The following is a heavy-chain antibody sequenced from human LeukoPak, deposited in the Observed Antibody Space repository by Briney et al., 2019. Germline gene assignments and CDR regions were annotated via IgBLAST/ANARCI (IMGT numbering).Heavy chain of an antibody. CDR1: GFTFDDYA. V-gene: IGHV3-9*01. D-gene: IGHD5-18*01. CDR3: AKDKGYSYGPTPDYYYYYGMDV. CDR2: ISWNSGSI. Sequence: PGGSLRLSCAASGFTFDDYAMHWVRQAPGKGLEWVSGISWNSGSIGYADSVKGRFTISRDNAKNSLYLQMNSLRAEDTALYHCAKDKGYSYGPTPDYYYYYGMDVWGQGTTVTVSS. J-gene: IGHJ6*02.